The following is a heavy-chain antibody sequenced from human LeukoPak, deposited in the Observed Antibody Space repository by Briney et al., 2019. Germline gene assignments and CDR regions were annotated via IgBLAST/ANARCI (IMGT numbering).Heavy chain of an antibody. D-gene: IGHD2-2*01. CDR1: GGSISSYY. CDR3: ARGVVPTYYYYYYYMDV. Sequence: PSETLSLTCTVSGGSISSYYWSWIRQPPGKGLEWIGYIYYSGSTNYNPSLKSRVTISVDTSKNQFSLKLSSVTAADTAVYYCARGVVPTYYYYYYYMDVWGKGTTVTVSS. J-gene: IGHJ6*03. V-gene: IGHV4-59*12. CDR2: IYYSGST.